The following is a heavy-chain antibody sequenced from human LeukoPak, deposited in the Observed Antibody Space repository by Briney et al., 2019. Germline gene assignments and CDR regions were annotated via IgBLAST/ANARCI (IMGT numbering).Heavy chain of an antibody. V-gene: IGHV3-23*01. CDR1: GFTFSSYA. D-gene: IGHD1-26*01. CDR2: FSGSGGST. Sequence: GGSLRLSCAASGFTFSSYAMSWVRQAPGKGLEWVSTFSGSGGSTHYADSVKGRFTISRDNSKNTLYLQMNSLRAEDTAVYYCAKDGIVGATGMSYWGQGTLVTVSS. CDR3: AKDGIVGATGMSY. J-gene: IGHJ4*02.